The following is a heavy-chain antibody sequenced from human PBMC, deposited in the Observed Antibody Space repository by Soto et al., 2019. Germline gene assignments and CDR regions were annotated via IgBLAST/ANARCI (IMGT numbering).Heavy chain of an antibody. CDR1: GGSIISGGYY. Sequence: SETLSLTCTFSGGSIISGGYYWSWIRQHPGKGLEWIGYIYYSGSTYYNPSLKSRVTISVDTSKNQFSLKLSSVTAADTAVYYCARDRGMAPYYYGMDVWGQGTTVTVSS. J-gene: IGHJ6*02. V-gene: IGHV4-31*03. D-gene: IGHD3-10*01. CDR3: ARDRGMAPYYYGMDV. CDR2: IYYSGST.